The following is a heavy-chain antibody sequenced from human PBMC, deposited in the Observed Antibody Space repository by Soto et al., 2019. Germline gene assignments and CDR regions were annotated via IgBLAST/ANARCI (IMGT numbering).Heavy chain of an antibody. V-gene: IGHV1-69*13. Sequence: SVKVSCKASGGTFSSYAISWVRQAPGQGLEWMGGIIPIFGTANYAQKFQGRVTITADESTSTAYMELSSLRSEVTAVYYCARVAYLTARYFDYWGQGTLVTVSS. J-gene: IGHJ4*02. D-gene: IGHD6-6*01. CDR3: ARVAYLTARYFDY. CDR2: IIPIFGTA. CDR1: GGTFSSYA.